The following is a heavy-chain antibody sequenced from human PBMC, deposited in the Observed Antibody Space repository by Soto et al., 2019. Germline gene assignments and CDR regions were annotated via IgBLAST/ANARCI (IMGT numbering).Heavy chain of an antibody. Sequence: GGSVKVSCKASGGTFSSYAISWVRQAPGQGLEWMGGIIPIFGTANYAQKSQGRVTITADESTSTAYMELSSLRSEDTAVYYCARQTMVRGVIDYWGQGTLVTVSS. CDR1: GGTFSSYA. D-gene: IGHD3-10*01. CDR3: ARQTMVRGVIDY. J-gene: IGHJ4*02. CDR2: IIPIFGTA. V-gene: IGHV1-69*13.